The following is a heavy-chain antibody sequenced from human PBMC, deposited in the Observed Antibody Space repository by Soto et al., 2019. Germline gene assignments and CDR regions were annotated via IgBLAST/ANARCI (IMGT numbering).Heavy chain of an antibody. CDR3: ARSGCSGGSCYDY. CDR2: INHSGST. Sequence: QVQLQQWGAGLLKPSETLSLTCAVYGGSFSGYYWSWIRQPPGKGLEWIGEINHSGSTNYNPSLKSRGTISVGPSKNQFSLKLSSVTAADTAVYYCARSGCSGGSCYDYWGQGTLVTVSS. CDR1: GGSFSGYY. J-gene: IGHJ4*02. V-gene: IGHV4-34*01. D-gene: IGHD2-15*01.